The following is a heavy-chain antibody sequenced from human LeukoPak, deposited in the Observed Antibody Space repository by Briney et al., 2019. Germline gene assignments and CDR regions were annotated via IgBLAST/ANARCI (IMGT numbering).Heavy chain of an antibody. J-gene: IGHJ4*02. Sequence: SSETLSLTCAVSGYSISRGYHWDWIRQPPGKGLEWIGSIHHSGSTYYNPSLKSRVTISVGTSKNQFSLKLSSVTAADTAVYYCARINWNPDYWGQGTLVTVSS. CDR1: GYSISRGYH. D-gene: IGHD1-1*01. V-gene: IGHV4-38-2*01. CDR3: ARINWNPDY. CDR2: IHHSGST.